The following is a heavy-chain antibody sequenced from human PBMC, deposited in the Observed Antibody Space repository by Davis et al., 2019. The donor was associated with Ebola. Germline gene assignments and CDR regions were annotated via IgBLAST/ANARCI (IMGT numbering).Heavy chain of an antibody. D-gene: IGHD6-13*01. V-gene: IGHV4-30-4*07. Sequence: LRLSCAVSGGFVSSGGYSWSWIRQPPGKGLEWIGYYYYTGSTYYSPSLKSRVTITVDTSKSQFSLKVTSVTAADTAAYYCAGHRGSAASSTGFFDSWGQGTLVTVSS. CDR3: AGHRGSAASSTGFFDS. CDR2: YYYTGST. CDR1: GGFVSSGGYS. J-gene: IGHJ5*01.